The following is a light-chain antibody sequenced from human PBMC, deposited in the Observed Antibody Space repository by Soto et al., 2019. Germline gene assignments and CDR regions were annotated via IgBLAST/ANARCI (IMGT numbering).Light chain of an antibody. CDR1: QGISSN. J-gene: IGKJ5*01. CDR2: AAS. CDR3: QQLNSYPIT. Sequence: DIQLTQSPSFLSASLGDRVTITCRASQGISSNLAWYQQKPGKAPKLLIYAASTLQSGVPSRFSGSRSGTEFTLTFSSLQPEDFATYYCQQLNSYPITFGQGTRLEIK. V-gene: IGKV1-9*01.